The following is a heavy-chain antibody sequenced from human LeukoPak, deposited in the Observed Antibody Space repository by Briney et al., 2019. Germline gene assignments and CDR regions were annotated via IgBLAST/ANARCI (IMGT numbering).Heavy chain of an antibody. CDR3: ARDTAMVEGFDY. CDR2: TYYRSKWYN. Sequence: SQTLSLTCAISGDSVSSNSAACNWIRQSPSRGLEWLGRTYYRSKWYNDYAVSVKFRITINPDTSKNQFYLQLNSVTPEDTAVYYCARDTAMVEGFDYWGQGTLVTVSS. D-gene: IGHD5-18*01. V-gene: IGHV6-1*01. CDR1: GDSVSSNSAA. J-gene: IGHJ4*02.